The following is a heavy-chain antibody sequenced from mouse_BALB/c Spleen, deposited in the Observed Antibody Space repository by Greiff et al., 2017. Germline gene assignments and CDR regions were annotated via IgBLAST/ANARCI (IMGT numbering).Heavy chain of an antibody. CDR2: INSNGGST. J-gene: IGHJ1*01. V-gene: IGHV5-6-3*01. CDR1: GFTFSSYG. D-gene: IGHD1-1*01. CDR3: ARGGGLRWYFDV. Sequence: EVQVVESGGGLVQPGGSLKLSCAASGFTFSSYGMSWVRQTPDKRLELVATINSNGGSTYYPDSVKGRFTISRDNAKNTLYLQMSSLKSEDTAMYYCARGGGLRWYFDVWGAGTTVTVSS.